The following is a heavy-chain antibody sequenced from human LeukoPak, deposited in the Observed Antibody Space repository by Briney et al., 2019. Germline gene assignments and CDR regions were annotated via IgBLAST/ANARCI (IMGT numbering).Heavy chain of an antibody. CDR1: GYTFTIYA. V-gene: IGHV1-3*01. D-gene: IGHD3-10*01. J-gene: IGHJ4*02. CDR3: ARNMVRGVIPQD. CDR2: INAGNGNT. Sequence: EASVKVSCKASGYTFTIYAMHWVRQAPGQRLEWMGWINAGNGNTKYSQKFQGRVTITRDTSASTAYMELSSLRSEDTAVYYCARNMVRGVIPQDWGQGTLVIVSS.